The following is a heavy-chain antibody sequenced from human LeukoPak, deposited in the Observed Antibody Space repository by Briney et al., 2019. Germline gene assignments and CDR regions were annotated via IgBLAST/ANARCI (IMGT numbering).Heavy chain of an antibody. J-gene: IGHJ4*02. CDR1: GYGFSSYW. V-gene: IGHV5-51*01. CDR3: ARHTTVGGSLRFDY. D-gene: IGHD4-23*01. CDR2: ICPGDSDT. Sequence: GESLKISCKGSGYGFSSYWIGWVRQMPGKGLEYMGMICPGDSDTRYSQSFQGQVTISADKSITTAYLQWSSLKASDTAMYYCARHTTVGGSLRFDYWGQGTLVSVSS.